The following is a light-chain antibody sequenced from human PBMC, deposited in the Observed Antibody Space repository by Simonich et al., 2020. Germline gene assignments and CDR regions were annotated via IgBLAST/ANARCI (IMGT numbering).Light chain of an antibody. J-gene: IGLJ2*01. CDR3: QSADSSGTYKVV. CDR2: KDS. Sequence: SYELTQPPSVSVSPGQTDRITCSGDALPKQYAYWYQQKPGQAPVLVIDKDSERHSGIPERFSGSSSGTTVTLTISGVQAEDEADYYCQSADSSGTYKVVFGGGTKLTVL. CDR1: ALPKQY. V-gene: IGLV3-25*03.